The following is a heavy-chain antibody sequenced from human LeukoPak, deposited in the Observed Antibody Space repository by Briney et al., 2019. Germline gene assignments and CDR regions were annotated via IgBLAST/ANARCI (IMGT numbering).Heavy chain of an antibody. CDR1: GFTFSSYG. CDR2: ISYDGSNK. J-gene: IGHJ4*02. D-gene: IGHD6-13*01. V-gene: IGHV3-30*18. CDR3: AKASPHYSSIDY. Sequence: GGSLRLSCAASGFTFSSYGMHWVRQAPGKGLEWVAVISYDGSNKYYADSVKGRFTISRDNSKNTLYLQMNSLRAEDTAVYYCAKASPHYSSIDYWGQGTLVTVSS.